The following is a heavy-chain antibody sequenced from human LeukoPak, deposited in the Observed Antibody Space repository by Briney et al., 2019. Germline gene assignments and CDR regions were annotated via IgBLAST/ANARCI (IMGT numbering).Heavy chain of an antibody. D-gene: IGHD3-10*01. CDR2: IRSNGATA. CDR1: GFTFSSYS. J-gene: IGHJ4*02. Sequence: GGSLRLSCAASGFTFSSYSMNWVRQAPGKGLEWVSTIRSNGATAYNADSVKGRFTISRDNSKNTVYLQMNSLRAEDTAVYYCAKRRADYYGSGRGLNYFDYWGQGTLVTVSS. V-gene: IGHV3-23*01. CDR3: AKRRADYYGSGRGLNYFDY.